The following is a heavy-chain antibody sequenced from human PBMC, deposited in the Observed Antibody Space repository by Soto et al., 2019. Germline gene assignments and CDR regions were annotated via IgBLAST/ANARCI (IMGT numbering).Heavy chain of an antibody. J-gene: IGHJ5*02. D-gene: IGHD3-10*01. CDR1: GYTFMSYG. CDR2: ISAYNGNT. Sequence: ASVKVSCKASGYTFMSYGINWVRQAPGQGLEWMGWISAYNGNTNYAQKLQGRVTMTTETSTSTAYMELRSLRSDDTAVYYCARDMIPMVRGAIIKWFDPWGQGTQVTVSS. V-gene: IGHV1-18*01. CDR3: ARDMIPMVRGAIIKWFDP.